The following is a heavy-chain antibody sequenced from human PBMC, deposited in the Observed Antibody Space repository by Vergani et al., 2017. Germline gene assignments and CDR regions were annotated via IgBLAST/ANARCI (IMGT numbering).Heavy chain of an antibody. J-gene: IGHJ4*02. D-gene: IGHD5-18*01. Sequence: QVQLVESGGGVVQPGRSLRLSCAASGFTFSSYAMHWVRQAPGKGLEWVAVISYDGSNKYYADSVKGRFTISRDNSKNTLYRQMNSLRAEDTAVYYCARDTGSTAMVLDYWGQGTLVTVSS. CDR1: GFTFSSYA. CDR3: ARDTGSTAMVLDY. V-gene: IGHV3-30*04. CDR2: ISYDGSNK.